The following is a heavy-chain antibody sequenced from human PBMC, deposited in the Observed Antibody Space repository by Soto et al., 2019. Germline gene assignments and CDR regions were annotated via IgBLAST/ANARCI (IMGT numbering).Heavy chain of an antibody. V-gene: IGHV3-23*01. CDR1: GFTFSSYA. CDR3: AKRRIGAYFDY. J-gene: IGHJ4*02. D-gene: IGHD3-16*01. CDR2: ISGSGDST. Sequence: EVQLLESGGGLVQPGGSLRLSCAAAGFTFSSYAMNWVRQAPGKGLEWVSVISGSGDSTYYADSVKGRFTISRDNSKNTLYLQMNSLRAEDTAVYYCAKRRIGAYFDYWGQGTLVTVSS.